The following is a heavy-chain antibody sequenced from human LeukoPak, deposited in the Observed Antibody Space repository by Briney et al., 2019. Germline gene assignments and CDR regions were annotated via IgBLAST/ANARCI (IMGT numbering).Heavy chain of an antibody. CDR2: IHSSGNYI. Sequence: GGSLRLSCRASASGDDFTSHSMNWVRQAPGKGLEWISYIHSSGNYIFDAASVKGRFTVSRDNARNSLYLQMNSLRVEDTAMYYCAREWNSRATFNYWGQGTLVTVSS. V-gene: IGHV3-21*05. D-gene: IGHD1-1*01. J-gene: IGHJ4*02. CDR3: AREWNSRATFNY. CDR1: ASGDDFTSHS.